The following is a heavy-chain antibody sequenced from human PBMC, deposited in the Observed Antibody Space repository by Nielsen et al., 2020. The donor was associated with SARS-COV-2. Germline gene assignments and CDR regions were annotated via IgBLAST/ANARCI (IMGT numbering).Heavy chain of an antibody. Sequence: SETLSLTCTVSGGSISSGGYYWSWIRQHPGKGLEWIGYIYYSGSTYYNPSLKSRVTISVDTSKNQFSLKLSSVTAADTAVYYCASRRSTKLLRHYYMDVWGKGTTVTVSS. V-gene: IGHV4-31*03. CDR2: IYYSGST. CDR3: ASRRSTKLLRHYYMDV. D-gene: IGHD2/OR15-2a*01. J-gene: IGHJ6*03. CDR1: GGSISSGGYY.